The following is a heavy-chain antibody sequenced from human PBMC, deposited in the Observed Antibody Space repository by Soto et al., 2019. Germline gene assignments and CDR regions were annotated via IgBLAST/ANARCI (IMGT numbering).Heavy chain of an antibody. CDR2: IIPIFGTA. CDR3: ARKGVGWNGKAGFVY. D-gene: IGHD1-1*01. CDR1: GGTFSSYA. V-gene: IGHV1-69*06. Sequence: QVQLVQSGAEVKKPGSSVKVSCKASGGTFSSYAISWVRQAPGQGLEWMGGIIPIFGTANYAQKFQGRVTITADKSTSTAYMELSSLRSEDKAVYYCARKGVGWNGKAGFVYWGQGTLVTVSS. J-gene: IGHJ4*02.